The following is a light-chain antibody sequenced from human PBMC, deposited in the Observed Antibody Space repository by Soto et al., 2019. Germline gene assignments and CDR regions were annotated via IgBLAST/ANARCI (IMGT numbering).Light chain of an antibody. CDR2: DAS. CDR1: QSVSSY. V-gene: IGKV3-11*01. CDR3: QQRSNWPPWT. J-gene: IGKJ1*01. Sequence: PGEIATLSCRARQSVSSYLAWYQQRPGQAPRLLIYDASNRATGIPARFSGSGSGTDFTLTISSLEPEDFAVYYCQQRSNWPPWTFGQGTKVDI.